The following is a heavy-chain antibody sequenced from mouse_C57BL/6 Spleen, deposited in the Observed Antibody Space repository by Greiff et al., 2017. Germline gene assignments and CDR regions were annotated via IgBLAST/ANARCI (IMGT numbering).Heavy chain of an antibody. D-gene: IGHD4-1*01. CDR2: IYPGDGDT. Sequence: VKLMESGPELVKPGASVKISCKASGYAFSSSWMNWVKQRPGKGLEWIGRIYPGDGDTNYNGKFKGKATLNADKSSSTAYMQLSSLTSEDSAVYFCARKLGYFDYWGQGTTLTVSS. J-gene: IGHJ2*01. CDR3: ARKLGYFDY. CDR1: GYAFSSSW. V-gene: IGHV1-82*01.